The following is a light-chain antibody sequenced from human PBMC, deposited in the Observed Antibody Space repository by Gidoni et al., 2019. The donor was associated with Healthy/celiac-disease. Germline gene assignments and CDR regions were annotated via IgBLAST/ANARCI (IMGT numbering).Light chain of an antibody. V-gene: IGKV3-15*01. Sequence: IVMTQSPATLSVSPGERATLSCRASQSVSSNLAWYQQKPGQAPRLLIYGASTRATGIQARFSGSGSGTEFTLTISSLQSEDFAVYYCQQYNNWPPYSFXXXTKLEIK. CDR2: GAS. CDR3: QQYNNWPPYS. J-gene: IGKJ2*03. CDR1: QSVSSN.